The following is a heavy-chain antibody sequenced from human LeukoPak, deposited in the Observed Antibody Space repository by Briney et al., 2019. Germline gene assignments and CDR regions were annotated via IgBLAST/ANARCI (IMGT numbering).Heavy chain of an antibody. CDR2: VWYDGSNK. CDR1: GFTFSGFG. Sequence: GKSLRLSCAASGFTFSGFGMHWVRQAPGKGLEWVAVVWYDGSNKYYADSVKGRFTISRDNPKNTLYVQMNSLRAEDTAVYYCARGRGADYGGNSGYFDYWGQGTLVTVSS. J-gene: IGHJ4*02. D-gene: IGHD4-23*01. CDR3: ARGRGADYGGNSGYFDY. V-gene: IGHV3-33*01.